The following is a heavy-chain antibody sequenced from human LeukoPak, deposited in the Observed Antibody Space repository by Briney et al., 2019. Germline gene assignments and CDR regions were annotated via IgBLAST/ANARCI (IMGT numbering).Heavy chain of an antibody. Sequence: GGSLRLSCAASGFTFSSYEMDWVRQATGKGLEWVSYISSSGSTIHYADSVKARFPISRDNAKNSLYLQMNSLRAEDTAVYYCASLTAAAPYYVYMDVWGKGTTVTVSS. D-gene: IGHD6-13*01. CDR1: GFTFSSYE. J-gene: IGHJ6*03. CDR3: ASLTAAAPYYVYMDV. CDR2: ISSSGSTI. V-gene: IGHV3-48*03.